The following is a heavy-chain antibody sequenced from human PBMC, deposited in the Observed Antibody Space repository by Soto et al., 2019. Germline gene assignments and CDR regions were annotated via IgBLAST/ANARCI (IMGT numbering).Heavy chain of an antibody. J-gene: IGHJ6*04. CDR2: RRGKSGSI. CDR3: AKAPTYAWNPDSGLHV. Sequence: GGSLRLSCAVSGFTLGDYAMHWVRQAPGKGLEWVSGRRGKSGSIGYAYSVKGRFTISRDNAKKYLYLQMNSLRAEDTASYSCAKAPTYAWNPDSGLHVWGKGTTVTVAS. CDR1: GFTLGDYA. D-gene: IGHD1-1*01. V-gene: IGHV3-9*01.